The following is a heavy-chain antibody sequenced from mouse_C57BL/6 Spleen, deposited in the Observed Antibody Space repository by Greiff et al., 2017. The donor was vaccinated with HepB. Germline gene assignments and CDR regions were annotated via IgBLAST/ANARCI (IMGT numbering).Heavy chain of an antibody. D-gene: IGHD1-1*01. J-gene: IGHJ2*01. Sequence: QVQLQQPGAELVKPGASVKVSCKASGYTFTSYWMHWVKQRPGQGLEWIGRIHPSDSDTNYNQKFKGKATLTVYKSSSTAYMQLSSLTSEDAAVYYCAIEGLYYGSYFDYWGQGTTLTVSS. CDR3: AIEGLYYGSYFDY. V-gene: IGHV1-74*01. CDR2: IHPSDSDT. CDR1: GYTFTSYW.